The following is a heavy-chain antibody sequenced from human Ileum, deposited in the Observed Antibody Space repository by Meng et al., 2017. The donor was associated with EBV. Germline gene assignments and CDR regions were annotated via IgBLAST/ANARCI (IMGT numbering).Heavy chain of an antibody. J-gene: IGHJ4*02. CDR2: IYHSGST. CDR1: GGSISSSNW. Sequence: VQRPEPAPGLVKPWATLSLTCPGSGGSISSSNWWSWVRQPPGKGLEWIGEIYHSGSTNYNPSLKSRVTISVDKSKNQFSLNLSSVTAADTAVYYCARVGQWLPIDYWGQGTLVTVSS. V-gene: IGHV4-4*02. D-gene: IGHD6-19*01. CDR3: ARVGQWLPIDY.